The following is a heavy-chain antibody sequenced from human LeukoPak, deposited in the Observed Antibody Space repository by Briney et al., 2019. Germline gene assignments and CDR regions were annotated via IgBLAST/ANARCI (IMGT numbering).Heavy chain of an antibody. V-gene: IGHV1-2*02. D-gene: IGHD2-2*01. CDR2: INPNSGGT. CDR1: VYTFTGYY. CDR3: ARSLGLGSSTSCYGY. J-gene: IGHJ4*02. Sequence: ASVKVSCKASVYTFTGYYMHWVRQAPGQGLEWMGWINPNSGGTNYAQKFQGRVTMTRDTSISTAYMELSRLRSDDTAVYYCARSLGLGSSTSCYGYWGQGTLVTVSS.